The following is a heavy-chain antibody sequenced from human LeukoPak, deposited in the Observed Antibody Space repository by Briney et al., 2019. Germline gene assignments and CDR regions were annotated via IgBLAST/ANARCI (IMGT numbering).Heavy chain of an antibody. D-gene: IGHD3-16*01. CDR1: GGSISRHY. J-gene: IGHJ2*01. Sequence: SETLSLTCTVSGGSISRHYWSWIRQPPGKGLEWIGYVYYSGSTNYNPSLKSRVTISVDTSKNQFPLKLSSVTAADTAVYYCARVWGLCGDNPSNWYFDLWGRGTLVTVSS. CDR2: VYYSGST. CDR3: ARVWGLCGDNPSNWYFDL. V-gene: IGHV4-59*08.